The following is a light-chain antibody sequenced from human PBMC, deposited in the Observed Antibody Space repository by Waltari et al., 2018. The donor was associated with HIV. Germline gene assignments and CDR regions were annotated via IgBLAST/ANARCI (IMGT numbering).Light chain of an antibody. Sequence: QSVLTQPPSASGTPGPRVTICCSGSSSNLGSNSVNWYQHPPGTAPKLLIYSNNQRPSGVPDPFSGSESGTAASLAISVLQSEDEADYYCAAWDGSLNGHVVFGGGTKLTVL. CDR1: SSNLGSNS. J-gene: IGLJ2*01. CDR2: SNN. V-gene: IGLV1-44*01. CDR3: AAWDGSLNGHVV.